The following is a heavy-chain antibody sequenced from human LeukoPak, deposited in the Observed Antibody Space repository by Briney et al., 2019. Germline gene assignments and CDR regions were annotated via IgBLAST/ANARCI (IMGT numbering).Heavy chain of an antibody. V-gene: IGHV4-4*07. J-gene: IGHJ5*02. D-gene: IGHD1-26*01. CDR1: GGSISSYY. CDR3: AAVGMVAVSWFDP. CDR2: IYSSGRA. Sequence: PSETLFLTCTVSGGSISSYYWSWIRQPAGKGLEWIGRIYSSGRANYNPSLKSRVTMSVNTSKNQFSLKLNSVTAADTAVYYCAAVGMVAVSWFDPWGQGTLVTVSS.